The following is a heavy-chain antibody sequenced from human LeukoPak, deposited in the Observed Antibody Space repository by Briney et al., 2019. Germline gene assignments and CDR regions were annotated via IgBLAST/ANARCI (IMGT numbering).Heavy chain of an antibody. CDR3: ARDIAVADIGDY. Sequence: PGGSLRLSCAASGFTFSCYNMNWVRQAPGKGLEWVSYISHVGTTMYYADSVKDRFTISRDNAKNSLYLQMNSLRAEDTAVYYCARDIAVADIGDYWGQGTLVTVS. D-gene: IGHD6-19*01. V-gene: IGHV3-48*03. J-gene: IGHJ4*02. CDR1: GFTFSCYN. CDR2: ISHVGTTM.